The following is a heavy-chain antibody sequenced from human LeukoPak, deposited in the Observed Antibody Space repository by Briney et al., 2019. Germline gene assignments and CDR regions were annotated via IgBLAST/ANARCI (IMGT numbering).Heavy chain of an antibody. CDR1: GFTFSSYS. V-gene: IGHV3-21*01. Sequence: GGSLRLSCAASGFTFSSYSMNWVRQAPGRGLEWVSSISSSSSYIYYADSVKGRFTISRDNAKNSLYLQMNSLRAEDTAVYYCAREGPLVRLYSSSTYYFDYWGQGTLVTVSS. J-gene: IGHJ4*02. CDR3: AREGPLVRLYSSSTYYFDY. CDR2: ISSSSSYI. D-gene: IGHD6-13*01.